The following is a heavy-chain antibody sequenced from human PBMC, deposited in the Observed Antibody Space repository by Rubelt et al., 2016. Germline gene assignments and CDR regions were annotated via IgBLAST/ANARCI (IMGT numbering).Heavy chain of an antibody. CDR2: IRAYNGNT. CDR3: AREAYSGRYPLIDY. D-gene: IGHD1-26*01. J-gene: IGHJ4*02. CDR1: GYTFTTYG. V-gene: IGHV1-18*01. Sequence: QVQLVQSGAEVKKPGASVKVSCKASGYTFTTYGINWVRQAPGQGLEWMGWIRAYNGNTTHAQKLQGRVTMTTDTSTSTAYMELRSLRSDDTAVYYCAREAYSGRYPLIDYWGQGTLVTVSS.